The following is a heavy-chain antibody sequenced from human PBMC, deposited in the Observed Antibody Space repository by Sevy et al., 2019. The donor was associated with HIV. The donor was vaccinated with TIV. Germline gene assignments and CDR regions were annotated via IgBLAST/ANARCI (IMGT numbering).Heavy chain of an antibody. D-gene: IGHD6-19*01. CDR2: IYSGGST. V-gene: IGHV3-53*01. CDR1: GFTVSSNY. Sequence: GGSLRLSCAASGFTVSSNYMSWVRQAPGKGLEWVSVIYSGGSTYYADPVKGRFTISRDNSKNTLYLQMNSLRAEDTAVYYCARVPSGWNEIYGMDVWGQGTTVTVSS. CDR3: ARVPSGWNEIYGMDV. J-gene: IGHJ6*02.